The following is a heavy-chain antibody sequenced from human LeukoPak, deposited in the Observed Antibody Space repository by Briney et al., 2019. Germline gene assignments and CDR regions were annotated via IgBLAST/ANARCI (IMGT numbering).Heavy chain of an antibody. CDR3: ARESSGWSYTFDY. Sequence: GGSLRLSCAASGFTVRSNYMSWVRQAPGKGLEWVSIIYSDGSTYYADSVKGRFTISRDNSKNTLYLQMNSLRAEDTAVYYCARESSGWSYTFDYWGQGTLVTVSS. J-gene: IGHJ4*02. D-gene: IGHD6-19*01. CDR1: GFTVRSNY. V-gene: IGHV3-53*01. CDR2: IYSDGST.